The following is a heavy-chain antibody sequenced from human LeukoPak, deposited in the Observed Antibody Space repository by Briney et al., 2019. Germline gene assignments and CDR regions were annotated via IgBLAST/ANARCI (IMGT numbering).Heavy chain of an antibody. CDR1: GYTFLSHG. CDR3: ARDHAGSYYDVWSGYYNDDGGADY. J-gene: IGHJ4*02. D-gene: IGHD3-3*01. Sequence: ASVKVSCKASGYTFLSHGFSWVRQAPGQGLEWMGWISGHNGNTNYAQKVQDRVTMTTDTSTNTAYMELKTLRSDDTAVYFCARDHAGSYYDVWSGYYNDDGGADYWGQGTLVTVSS. CDR2: ISGHNGNT. V-gene: IGHV1-18*01.